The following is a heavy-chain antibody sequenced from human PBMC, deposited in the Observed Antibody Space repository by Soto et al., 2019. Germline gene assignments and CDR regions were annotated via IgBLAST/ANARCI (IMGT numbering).Heavy chain of an antibody. CDR3: ARDLGFGVVSVGWFDP. V-gene: IGHV1-18*01. CDR1: GYTFTSYG. CDR2: ISAYNGNT. J-gene: IGHJ5*02. Sequence: ASXKVSCKASGYTFTSYGISWVRQAPGQGLEWMGWISAYNGNTNYAQKLQGRVTMTTDTSTSTAYMELRSLRSDDTAVYYCARDLGFGVVSVGWFDPWGQGTLVTVSS. D-gene: IGHD3-3*01.